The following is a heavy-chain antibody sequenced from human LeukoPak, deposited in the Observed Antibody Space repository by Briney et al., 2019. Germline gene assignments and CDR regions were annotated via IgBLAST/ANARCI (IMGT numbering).Heavy chain of an antibody. CDR1: GFTFSSYA. CDR2: MSYDGSHQ. V-gene: IGHV3-30*01. J-gene: IGHJ4*02. CDR3: ARARNGTLKY. D-gene: IGHD1-26*01. Sequence: GGSLRLSCAASGFTFSSYAVSWVRQAPGKGLEWVAVMSYDGSHQYSADSVKGRLSISRDNSRHTLYLQMNSLRPEDTAVYYCARARNGTLKYWGQGTLVIVSS.